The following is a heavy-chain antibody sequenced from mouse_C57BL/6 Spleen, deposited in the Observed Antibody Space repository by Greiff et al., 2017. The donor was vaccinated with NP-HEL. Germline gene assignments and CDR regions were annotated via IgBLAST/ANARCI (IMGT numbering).Heavy chain of an antibody. CDR3: ARSYYSTAWFAY. D-gene: IGHD2-5*01. CDR1: GYSITSGYY. V-gene: IGHV3-6*01. J-gene: IGHJ3*01. CDR2: ISYDGSN. Sequence: EVKLQESGPGLVKPSQSLSLTCSVTGYSITSGYYWNWIRQFPGNKLEWMGYISYDGSNNYNPSLKNRISITRDTSKNQFFLKLNSVTTEDTATYYCARSYYSTAWFAYWGQVTLVTVSA.